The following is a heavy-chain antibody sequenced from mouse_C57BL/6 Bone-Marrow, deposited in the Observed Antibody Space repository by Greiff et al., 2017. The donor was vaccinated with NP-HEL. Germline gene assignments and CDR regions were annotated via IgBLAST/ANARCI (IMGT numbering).Heavy chain of an antibody. CDR2: IWGVGST. V-gene: IGHV2-6*01. J-gene: IGHJ3*01. D-gene: IGHD1-1*01. CDR1: GFSLTSYG. CDR3: AIHYYGSRGFAY. Sequence: VHLVESGPGLVAPSQSLSITCTVSGFSLTSYGVDWVRQSPGKGLEWLGVIWGVGSTNYNSALKSRLSISKDNSKSQVFLKMNSLQTDDTAMYYCAIHYYGSRGFAYWGQGTLVTVSA.